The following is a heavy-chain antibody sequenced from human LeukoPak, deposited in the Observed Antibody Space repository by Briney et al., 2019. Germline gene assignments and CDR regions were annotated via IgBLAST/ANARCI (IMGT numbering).Heavy chain of an antibody. Sequence: GGSLRLSCQVSGLTFGTYTMNWVRQAPGKGLEWVAAISFDGSDRYYTESVKGRFTISRDNSQNTLFLEMDSLRADDTALYSCARSLIQPYFDYWGQGTLVTVSS. CDR1: GLTFGTYT. CDR3: ARSLIQPYFDY. J-gene: IGHJ4*02. CDR2: ISFDGSDR. D-gene: IGHD1-1*01. V-gene: IGHV3-30*04.